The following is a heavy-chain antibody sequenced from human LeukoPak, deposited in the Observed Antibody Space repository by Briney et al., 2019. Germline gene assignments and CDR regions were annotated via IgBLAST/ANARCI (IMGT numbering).Heavy chain of an antibody. D-gene: IGHD4-11*01. CDR2: ISGSGGST. V-gene: IGHV3-23*01. Sequence: GGSLRLSCAASGFTFSSYAMSWVRQAPGKGLEWVSAISGSGGSTYYADSVKGRFTISRDNSKNSLYLQMNSLRAEDTAVYYCARGRTTVSYYMDVWGKGTTVTVSS. CDR3: ARGRTTVSYYMDV. CDR1: GFTFSSYA. J-gene: IGHJ6*03.